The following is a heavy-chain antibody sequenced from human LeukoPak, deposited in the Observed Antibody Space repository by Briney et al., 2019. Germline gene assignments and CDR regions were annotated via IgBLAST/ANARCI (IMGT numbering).Heavy chain of an antibody. Sequence: PGGSLSLSCAASGFTFSGHWRSWVRQAPGKGLEWVANINQGGSDKYYVDSVKGRFTISRDNANNLLYLQMNSLRGEDTAVYYCTRDRSRAEDDWGQGTLVTVSS. CDR3: TRDRSRAEDD. J-gene: IGHJ4*02. CDR1: GFTFSGHW. CDR2: INQGGSDK. V-gene: IGHV3-7*01. D-gene: IGHD1-14*01.